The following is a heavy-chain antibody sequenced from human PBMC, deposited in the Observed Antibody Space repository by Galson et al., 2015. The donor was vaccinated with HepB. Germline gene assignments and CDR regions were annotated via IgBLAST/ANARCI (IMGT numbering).Heavy chain of an antibody. Sequence: ETLSLTCTVSGGSLSTYYWNWIRQPPGKGLEWIGYVYYSGNTYYSPSLKSRVTISVDTSTSQFSLNLRSVTAADTAVYYCARAFGTTYYFDYWGQGTLVTVSS. CDR3: ARAFGTTYYFDY. J-gene: IGHJ4*02. CDR1: GGSLSTYY. V-gene: IGHV4-59*01. D-gene: IGHD3-10*01. CDR2: VYYSGNT.